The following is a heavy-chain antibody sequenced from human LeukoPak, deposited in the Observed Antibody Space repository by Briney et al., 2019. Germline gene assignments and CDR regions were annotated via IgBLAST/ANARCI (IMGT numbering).Heavy chain of an antibody. CDR3: ARSGGGTYFET. V-gene: IGHV3-33*01. Sequence: GGSLRLSCAASGFIFSTYGMHWVRQAPGKRLEWVGVIWADGSNTDYADYVKGRFTISKDNSKNTVYLQMNSLRAEDTAVYYCARSGGGTYFETWGQGTLVTVSS. CDR1: GFIFSTYG. CDR2: IWADGSNT. D-gene: IGHD2-15*01. J-gene: IGHJ5*02.